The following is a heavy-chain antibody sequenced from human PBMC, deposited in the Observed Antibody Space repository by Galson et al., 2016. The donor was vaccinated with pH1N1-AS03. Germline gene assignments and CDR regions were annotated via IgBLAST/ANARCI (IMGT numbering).Heavy chain of an antibody. CDR1: GFTFSTYA. J-gene: IGHJ4*02. D-gene: IGHD1-1*01. CDR3: ANPRASGTTIVTRLDY. CDR2: ISGADLST. V-gene: IGHV3-23*01. Sequence: SLRLSCAASGFTFSTYAMSWVRQAPGKGLEWVSSISGADLSTYYADSVKGRFTVSRDNSKNTLYLQMNGLRAEDTAIYYCANPRASGTTIVTRLDYWGQGILVTVSS.